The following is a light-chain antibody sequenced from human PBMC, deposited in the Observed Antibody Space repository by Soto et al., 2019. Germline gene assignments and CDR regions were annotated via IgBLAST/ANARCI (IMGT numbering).Light chain of an antibody. CDR1: SSEVGGYNY. CDR2: EVS. CDR3: SSFTNTITRYA. V-gene: IGLV2-14*01. Sequence: QSVLNQPASVSGSPGQSVTISCTVTSSEVGGYNYVSWFQHHPGKAPKLIIYEVSYRPSGVSNRFSGSKSGDTASLTISGLQAEDEADYYCSSFTNTITRYAFGTGTKVTVL. J-gene: IGLJ1*01.